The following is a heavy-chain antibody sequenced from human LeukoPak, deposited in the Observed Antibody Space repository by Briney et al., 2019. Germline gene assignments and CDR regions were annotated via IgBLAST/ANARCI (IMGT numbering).Heavy chain of an antibody. J-gene: IGHJ4*02. D-gene: IGHD1-1*01. V-gene: IGHV5-51*01. CDR1: GYSFTSYW. CDR2: IYPGDSDT. Sequence: KYGESLKISCKGSGYSFTSYWIGWVRQMPGKGLEWMGIIYPGDSDTRYSPSFQVQVTISADKSISTAYLQWSSLKASDTAMYYCARTSGAWKDYFDYWGQGTLVTVSS. CDR3: ARTSGAWKDYFDY.